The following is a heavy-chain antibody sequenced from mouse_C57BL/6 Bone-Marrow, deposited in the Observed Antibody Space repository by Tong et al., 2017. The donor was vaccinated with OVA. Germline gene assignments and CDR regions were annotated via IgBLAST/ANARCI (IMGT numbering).Heavy chain of an antibody. V-gene: IGHV5-6*01. J-gene: IGHJ2*01. CDR2: ISSGGSYT. CDR1: GFTFSSYG. Sequence: EVQLQESGGDLVKPGGSLKLSCAASGFTFSSYGMSWVRQTPDKRLEWVATISSGGSYTYYPDSVKGRFTISRDNAKNTLYLQMSSLKSEDTAMYGLPHYFDYWGQGTTLTVSS. D-gene: IGHD2-2*01. CDR3: PHYFDY.